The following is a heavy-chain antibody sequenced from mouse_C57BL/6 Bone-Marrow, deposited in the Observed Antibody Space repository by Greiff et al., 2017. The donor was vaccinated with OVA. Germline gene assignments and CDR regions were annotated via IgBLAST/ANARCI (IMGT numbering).Heavy chain of an antibody. J-gene: IGHJ3*01. CDR3: ARGGYGIPWFAY. CDR1: GYAFSSYW. CDR2: IYPGDGDT. D-gene: IGHD2-1*01. V-gene: IGHV1-80*01. Sequence: VQLQQSGAELVKPGASVKISCKASGYAFSSYWMNWVKQRPGKGLEWIGQIYPGDGDTNYNGKFKGKATLTADKSSSTAYMQLSSLTSEDSAVYFCARGGYGIPWFAYWGQGTLVTVSA.